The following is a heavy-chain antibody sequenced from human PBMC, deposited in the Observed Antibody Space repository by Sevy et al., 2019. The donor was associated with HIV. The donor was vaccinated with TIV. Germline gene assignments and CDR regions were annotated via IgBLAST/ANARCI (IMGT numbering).Heavy chain of an antibody. D-gene: IGHD2-21*02. CDR1: GYTFTGYY. CDR3: ARDRCGGDCYSWFDP. CDR2: MNPNSGGT. Sequence: ASVKVSCKASGYTFTGYYMHWVRQAPGQGLEWMGWMNPNSGGTNYAQKFQGRVTMTRDTSISTAYMELSRLRSDDTAVYYCARDRCGGDCYSWFDPWGQGTLVTVSS. J-gene: IGHJ5*02. V-gene: IGHV1-2*02.